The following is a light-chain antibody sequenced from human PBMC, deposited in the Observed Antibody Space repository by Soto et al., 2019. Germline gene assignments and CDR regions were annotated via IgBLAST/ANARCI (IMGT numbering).Light chain of an antibody. CDR2: NAS. V-gene: IGKV3-11*01. CDR3: QQRSNWPPYT. J-gene: IGKJ2*01. CDR1: QSLSSY. Sequence: EIVLRQSPATLSLSPGERATLSCRASQSLSSYLAWYQQKPGQAPRLLIYNASNRATGIPARFSGSGSGTDFTLTMSSLEPEDFAVYYCQQRSNWPPYTFGQGTKLEIK.